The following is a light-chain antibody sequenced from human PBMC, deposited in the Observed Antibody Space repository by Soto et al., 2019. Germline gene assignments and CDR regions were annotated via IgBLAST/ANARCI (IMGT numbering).Light chain of an antibody. J-gene: IGLJ3*02. CDR2: EDN. CDR1: SGSIASNY. Sequence: NFMLTQPHSVSESPGKTVTISCTRSSGSIASNYVQWYQQRPGSAPTTLIYEDNQRPSGVPDRFSGSIDSSSNSASLTISGLKTEDEADYYCQSYDSSINWVFGGGTKVTVL. CDR3: QSYDSSINWV. V-gene: IGLV6-57*04.